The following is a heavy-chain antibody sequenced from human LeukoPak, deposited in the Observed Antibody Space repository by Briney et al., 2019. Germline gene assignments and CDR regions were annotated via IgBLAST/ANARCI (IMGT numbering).Heavy chain of an antibody. V-gene: IGHV3-53*01. CDR3: ARVADGYCSGGSCYSDAFDI. CDR2: IYSGSST. Sequence: GGSLRLSCAASGFTVSSNYMSWVRQAPGKGLEWVSVIYSGSSTYYADSVKGRFTISRDNSKNTLYLQMNSLRAEDTAVYYCARVADGYCSGGSCYSDAFDIWGQGTMVTVSS. J-gene: IGHJ3*02. D-gene: IGHD2-15*01. CDR1: GFTVSSNY.